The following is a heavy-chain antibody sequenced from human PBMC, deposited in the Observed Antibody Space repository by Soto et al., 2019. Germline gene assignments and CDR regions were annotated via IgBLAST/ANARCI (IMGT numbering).Heavy chain of an antibody. V-gene: IGHV1-18*01. D-gene: IGHD2-2*01. CDR1: GYTFTSYG. CDR3: ARNPPVVPAAMPYYYYYMDV. J-gene: IGHJ6*03. CDR2: ISAYNGNT. Sequence: ASVKVSCKASGYTFTSYGISWVRRAPGQGLEWMGWISAYNGNTNYAQKLQGRVTMTTDTSTSTAYMELRSLRSDDTAVYYCARNPPVVPAAMPYYYYYMDVWGKGTTVTVSS.